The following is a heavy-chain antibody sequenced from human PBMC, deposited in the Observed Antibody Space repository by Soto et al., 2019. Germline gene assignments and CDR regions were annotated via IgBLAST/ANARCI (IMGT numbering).Heavy chain of an antibody. V-gene: IGHV1-69*02. J-gene: IGHJ4*02. Sequence: QVQLVQSGAEVKKPGSSVKVSCKASGGTFSSYTISWVRQAPGQGLECMGRIIPILGIANYAQKFQGRVTVTADKCTSTAYMELSSLRSENAAVYCCAGGVRGGYQVLDWGQGTLVTVSS. CDR1: GGTFSSYT. D-gene: IGHD2-2*01. CDR2: IIPILGIA. CDR3: AGGVRGGYQVLD.